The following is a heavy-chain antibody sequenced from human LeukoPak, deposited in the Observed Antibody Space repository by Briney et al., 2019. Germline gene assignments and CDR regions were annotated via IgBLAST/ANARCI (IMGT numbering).Heavy chain of an antibody. J-gene: IGHJ6*02. CDR2: ISAYNGNT. V-gene: IGHV1-18*01. CDR1: GYTFTSYG. D-gene: IGHD4-23*01. Sequence: GASVKVSCKASGYTFTSYGISRVRQAPGQGLEWMGWISAYNGNTNYAQKLQGRVTMTTDTSTSTAYMELRSLRSDDTAVYYCARDETTVDNYYYGMDVWGQGTTVTVSS. CDR3: ARDETTVDNYYYGMDV.